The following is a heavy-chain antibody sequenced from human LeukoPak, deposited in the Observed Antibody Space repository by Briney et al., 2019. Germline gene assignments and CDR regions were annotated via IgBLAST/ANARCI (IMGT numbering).Heavy chain of an antibody. J-gene: IGHJ5*02. D-gene: IGHD6-13*01. V-gene: IGHV3-23*01. Sequence: GGSLRLSCAASGFTFDDYAMHWVRQAPGKGLEWVSAISGSGGSTYYADSVKGRFTISRDNSKNTLYLQMYSLRAEDTAVYYCAKAPYSSSWFGWFDPWGQGTLVTVSS. CDR2: ISGSGGST. CDR1: GFTFDDYA. CDR3: AKAPYSSSWFGWFDP.